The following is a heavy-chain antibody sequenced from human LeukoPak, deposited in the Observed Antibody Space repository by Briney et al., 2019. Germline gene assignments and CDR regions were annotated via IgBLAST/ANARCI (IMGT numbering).Heavy chain of an antibody. CDR2: ISSSSSYI. CDR1: GFTFTSYS. D-gene: IGHD2-2*01. J-gene: IGHJ4*02. CDR3: ARGGTYQLLLGY. Sequence: PGGSLRLSCAASGFTFTSYSMNWVRQAPGKGVEWVSSISSSSSYIYYADSVKGRFTISRDNAKNSLYLQMNSLRAEDTAVYYCARGGTYQLLLGYWGQGTLVTVSS. V-gene: IGHV3-21*01.